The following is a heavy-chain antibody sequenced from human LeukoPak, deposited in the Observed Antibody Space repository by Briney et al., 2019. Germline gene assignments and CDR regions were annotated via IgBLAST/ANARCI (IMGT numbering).Heavy chain of an antibody. D-gene: IGHD4-17*01. Sequence: PSETLSLTCTVSGGSISSYYWSWIRQPPGKGLEWIGYIYYSGSTYYNPSLKSRVTISVDTSKNQFSLKLSSVTAADTAVYYCARGRRPTVTTGGHSYYYYYYMDVWGKGTTVTVSS. CDR2: IYYSGST. CDR1: GGSISSYY. J-gene: IGHJ6*03. CDR3: ARGRRPTVTTGGHSYYYYYYMDV. V-gene: IGHV4-59*12.